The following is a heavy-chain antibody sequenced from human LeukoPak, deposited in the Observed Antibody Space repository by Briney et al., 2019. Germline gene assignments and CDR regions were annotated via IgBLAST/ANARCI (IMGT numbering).Heavy chain of an antibody. CDR2: IYTSGST. V-gene: IGHV4-4*07. CDR1: GGSISSYY. CDR3: AREELHIGDTAMVLNDY. J-gene: IGHJ4*02. D-gene: IGHD5-18*01. Sequence: KASETLSLTCTVSGGSISSYYWSWIRQPAGKGLEWIGRIYTSGSTNYNPSLKSRVTMSVDTSKNQFSLKLSSVTAADTAVYYCAREELHIGDTAMVLNDYWGQGTLVTVSS.